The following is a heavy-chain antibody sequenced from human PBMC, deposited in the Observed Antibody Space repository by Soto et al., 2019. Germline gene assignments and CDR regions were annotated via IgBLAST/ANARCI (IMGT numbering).Heavy chain of an antibody. D-gene: IGHD3-3*01. CDR1: GGSFSGYY. CDR3: AGRDGVRRFLDY. CDR2: INHSGST. J-gene: IGHJ4*02. V-gene: IGHV4-34*01. Sequence: SETLSLTCAVYGGSFSGYYWSWIRQPPGKGLEWIGEINHSGSTNYNPSLKSRVTISVDTSKNQFSLKLSSVTAADTAVYYCAGRDGVRRFLDYWGQGTLVTVSS.